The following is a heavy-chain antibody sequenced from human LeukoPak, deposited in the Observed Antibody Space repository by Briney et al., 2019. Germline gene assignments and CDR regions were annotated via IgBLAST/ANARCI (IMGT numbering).Heavy chain of an antibody. J-gene: IGHJ5*02. CDR2: IYYSGST. V-gene: IGHV4-59*01. CDR3: ARDKVGRNWFDP. Sequence: PSETLSLTCTVSGCSISSYYWSWIRQPPGKGLEWIAFIYYSGSTNYNPSLKSRVTISVETSKKQSSMKLSSLTAADAAVYYCARDKVGRNWFDPWGQGTLVTVSS. CDR1: GCSISSYY.